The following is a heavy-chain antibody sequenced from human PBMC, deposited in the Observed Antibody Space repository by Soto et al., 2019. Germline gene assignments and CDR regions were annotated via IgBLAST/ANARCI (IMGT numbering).Heavy chain of an antibody. CDR1: GYTFTSYA. D-gene: IGHD2-21*02. CDR2: INAGNGNT. V-gene: IGHV1-3*01. Sequence: QVQLVQSGAEVKKPGASVKVSCKASGYTFTSYAMHWVRQAPGQRLEWMGWINAGNGNTKYSQKFQGRVTITRDTSASTAYMELSSLRSQDTAVYYCAGGGLAYCGGDCYSDFDYWGQGTLVTVSS. CDR3: AGGGLAYCGGDCYSDFDY. J-gene: IGHJ4*02.